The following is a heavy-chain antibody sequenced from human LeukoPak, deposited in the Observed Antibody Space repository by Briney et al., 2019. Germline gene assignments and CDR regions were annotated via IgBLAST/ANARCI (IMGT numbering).Heavy chain of an antibody. CDR3: ARASRGSFYYFDH. J-gene: IGHJ4*02. Sequence: SETLSLTCSVSGGSISGNYWSWIRQPAGKGLEWIGRISNSGSTNYNPSLKSRVTMSVDTAKNQFSLKLSSVTAADTAVYYCARASRGSFYYFDHWGQGTLVTVSS. V-gene: IGHV4-4*07. D-gene: IGHD3-22*01. CDR1: GGSISGNY. CDR2: ISNSGST.